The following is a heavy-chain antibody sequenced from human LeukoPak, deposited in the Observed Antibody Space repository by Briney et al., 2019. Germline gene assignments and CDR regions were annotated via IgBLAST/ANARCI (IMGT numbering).Heavy chain of an antibody. V-gene: IGHV3-48*04. CDR2: ISLSTTSI. J-gene: IGHJ4*02. D-gene: IGHD6-13*01. CDR1: GFTFSSYN. Sequence: GGSLRLSCAASGFTFSSYNMNWVRQAPGKGLEWVSYISLSTTSIYYADSVKGRFTISRDNAKNSLYLQMNSLRAEDTAVYYCAREPTYSSSWHTTCGYWGQGTLVTVSS. CDR3: AREPTYSSSWHTTCGY.